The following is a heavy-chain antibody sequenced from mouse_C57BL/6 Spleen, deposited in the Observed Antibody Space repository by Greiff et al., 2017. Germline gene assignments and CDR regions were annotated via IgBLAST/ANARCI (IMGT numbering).Heavy chain of an antibody. CDR2: IRSKSNNYAT. J-gene: IGHJ1*03. CDR3: VRESRSYWYFDV. D-gene: IGHD1-3*01. CDR1: GFSFNTYA. V-gene: IGHV10-1*01. Sequence: EVKLVESGGGLVQPKGSLKLSCAASGFSFNTYAMNWVRQAPGKGLEWVARIRSKSNNYATYYADSVKDRFTISRDDSESKLYLQMNNMKTEDTAMYYCVRESRSYWYFDVWGTGTTVTVSS.